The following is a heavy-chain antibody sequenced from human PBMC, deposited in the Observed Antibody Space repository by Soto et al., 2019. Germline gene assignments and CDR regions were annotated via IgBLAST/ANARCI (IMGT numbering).Heavy chain of an antibody. Sequence: GGSLRLSCAASGFTFSSYGMHWVRQAPGKGLEWVAVISYDGSNKYYADSVKGRFTISRDNSKNTLYLQMNSLRAEDTAVYYCAKDGAIAAAPVFCDYWGQGTLVTVSS. CDR3: AKDGAIAAAPVFCDY. D-gene: IGHD6-13*01. V-gene: IGHV3-30*18. CDR2: ISYDGSNK. CDR1: GFTFSSYG. J-gene: IGHJ4*02.